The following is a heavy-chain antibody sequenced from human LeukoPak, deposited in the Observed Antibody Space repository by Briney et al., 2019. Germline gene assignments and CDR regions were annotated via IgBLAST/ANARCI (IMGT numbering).Heavy chain of an antibody. J-gene: IGHJ3*02. V-gene: IGHV4-38-2*02. D-gene: IGHD1-26*01. CDR1: GYSISSNFF. CDR3: VRCTYSGTADDAFDI. CDR2: IYHSGNT. Sequence: SETLSLTCTCTVSGYSISSNFFWGWIRQPPGKGLEWIGNIYHSGNTYYNPSLKSRVTISLDTSKNQFSLKLTSVTAADTAVYYCVRCTYSGTADDAFDIWGQGTMVTVSS.